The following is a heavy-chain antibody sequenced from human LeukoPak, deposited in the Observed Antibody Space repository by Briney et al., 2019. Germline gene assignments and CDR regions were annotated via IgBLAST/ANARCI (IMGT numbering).Heavy chain of an antibody. CDR2: VNPSGGST. J-gene: IGHJ5*02. D-gene: IGHD6-19*01. CDR3: AREINTLAVAGRDGFDP. V-gene: IGHV1-46*01. Sequence: ASVKVPCKASGYTFTNYYIHWVRLAPGQGPEWMGIVNPSGGSTNYAQKFQDRVTMTRDTSTSTVYMELSSLRSEDTAVYYCAREINTLAVAGRDGFDPWGQGTLVTVSS. CDR1: GYTFTNYY.